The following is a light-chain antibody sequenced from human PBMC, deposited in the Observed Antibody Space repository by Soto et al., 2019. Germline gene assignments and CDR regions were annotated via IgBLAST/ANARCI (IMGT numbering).Light chain of an antibody. V-gene: IGLV1-51*01. CDR3: GSWDSSLSAYV. J-gene: IGLJ1*01. Sequence: QSVLTQPHSVSAAPGQKVTISCSGSSXNIGGNSVSWYQRLPGTAPKLLIYDDNKRPSGIPDRFSGSKSGTSATLGITGFQTGDEADYYCGSWDSSLSAYVFGTGTKVNVL. CDR1: SXNIGGNS. CDR2: DDN.